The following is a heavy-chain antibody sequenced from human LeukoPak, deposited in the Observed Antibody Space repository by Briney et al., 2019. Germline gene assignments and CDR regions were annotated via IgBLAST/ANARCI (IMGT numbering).Heavy chain of an antibody. Sequence: ASVKVSCKASGYTFTSYGISWVRQAPGQGLEWMGWTSAYNGNTNYAQKLQGRVTMTTDTSTSTAYMELRSLRSDDTAVYYCARGGLGSVAGTFYYYGMDVWGQGTTVTVSS. CDR1: GYTFTSYG. CDR2: TSAYNGNT. D-gene: IGHD6-19*01. J-gene: IGHJ6*02. CDR3: ARGGLGSVAGTFYYYGMDV. V-gene: IGHV1-18*01.